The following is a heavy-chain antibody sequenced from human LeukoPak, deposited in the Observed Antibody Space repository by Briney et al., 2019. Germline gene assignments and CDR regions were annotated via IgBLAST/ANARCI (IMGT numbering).Heavy chain of an antibody. D-gene: IGHD1-1*01. V-gene: IGHV1-8*03. CDR3: ARGRSTGYPYYFEY. Sequence: ASVKVSRKASLYTFTSYDINGVGQAAGQGREWMGWMNSNSGSTGYAQKFQGRVTITRNTSIRTAYMELSGLRSEDTAVYYCARGRSTGYPYYFEYWGEGTLVTVSS. CDR1: LYTFTSYD. J-gene: IGHJ4*02. CDR2: MNSNSGST.